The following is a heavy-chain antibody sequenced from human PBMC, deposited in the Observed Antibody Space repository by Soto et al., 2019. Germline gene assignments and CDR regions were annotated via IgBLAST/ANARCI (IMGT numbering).Heavy chain of an antibody. CDR2: ISYDGSNK. CDR3: AKDLVVGATTFYDY. Sequence: PGGSLRLSCAASGFTFSSYGMHWVRQAPGKGLEWVAVISYDGSNKYYADSVKGRFTISRDNSKNTLYLQMNSLRAEDTAVYYCAKDLVVGATTFYDYWGQGTLVTVSS. CDR1: GFTFSSYG. D-gene: IGHD1-26*01. V-gene: IGHV3-30*18. J-gene: IGHJ4*02.